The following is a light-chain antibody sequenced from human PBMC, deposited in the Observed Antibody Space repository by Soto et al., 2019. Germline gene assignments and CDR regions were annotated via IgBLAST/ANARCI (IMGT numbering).Light chain of an antibody. CDR2: LGS. Sequence: DIVMTQSPLSLPVTPGEPASISCRSSQSLLHSNGYNYLDWYLQKPGQSPQLLIYLGSNRASGVPDRFSGSGSGTDFTLTISRVEAEDVGVYYCMQALQTPWTFGQGTKGEIK. CDR3: MQALQTPWT. CDR1: QSLLHSNGYNY. J-gene: IGKJ1*01. V-gene: IGKV2-28*01.